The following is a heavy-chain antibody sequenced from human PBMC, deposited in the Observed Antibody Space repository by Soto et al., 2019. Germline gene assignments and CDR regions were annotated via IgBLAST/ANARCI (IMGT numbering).Heavy chain of an antibody. V-gene: IGHV3-48*01. CDR3: ARDGCSGSNCLNWFDP. CDR1: GFTFSSYS. CDR2: ISSSSTTK. D-gene: IGHD2-15*01. Sequence: EVQLVESGGGLVQPGGSLRLSCAASGFTFSSYSMNWVRQAPGKGLEWVSYISSSSTTKYYADSVKGQFTISRDNAKSSMYLKMSSLRAEDTAVYYCARDGCSGSNCLNWFDPWGQGTLVTVSS. J-gene: IGHJ5*02.